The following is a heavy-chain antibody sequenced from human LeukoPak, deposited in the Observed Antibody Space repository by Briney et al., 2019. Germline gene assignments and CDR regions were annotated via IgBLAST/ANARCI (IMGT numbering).Heavy chain of an antibody. V-gene: IGHV3-23*01. CDR3: AKEGGYSGYESTTNDY. Sequence: GGSLRLSCAASGFTFSSYAMSCVRQAPGKGLEWVSAISGSGGSTYYADSVKGRFTISRDNSKNTLYLQMNSLRAEDTAVYYCAKEGGYSGYESTTNDYWGQGTLVTVSS. CDR2: ISGSGGST. CDR1: GFTFSSYA. J-gene: IGHJ4*02. D-gene: IGHD5-12*01.